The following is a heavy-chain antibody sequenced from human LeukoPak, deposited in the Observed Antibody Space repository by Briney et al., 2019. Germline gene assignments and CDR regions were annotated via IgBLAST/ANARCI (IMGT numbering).Heavy chain of an antibody. J-gene: IGHJ3*02. D-gene: IGHD2/OR15-2a*01. CDR2: ISSSGSTI. CDR1: GFTSSTYE. Sequence: PGGSLRLSCAASGFTSSTYEMNWVRQAPGKGLEWVSYISSSGSTIDYADSVKGRFTISRDNAKNSLYLQMNSLRAEDTAVYYCARGGGLAYLFNAFDIWGQGTMVTVSS. V-gene: IGHV3-48*03. CDR3: ARGGGLAYLFNAFDI.